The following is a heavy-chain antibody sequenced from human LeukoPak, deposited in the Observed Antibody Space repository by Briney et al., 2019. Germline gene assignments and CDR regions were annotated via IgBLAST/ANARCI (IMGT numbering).Heavy chain of an antibody. J-gene: IGHJ4*02. CDR2: LYADGTT. V-gene: IGHV3-53*05. CDR3: ARVHYYGSGSYGIDY. CDR1: GFTVSSNY. D-gene: IGHD3-10*01. Sequence: GGSLRLSCAASGFTVSSNYMTWVRQAPGKGLEWVSVLYADGTTYYADSVKGRLTISRDNSKNTLFLQMNTLRAEDTAVFYCARVHYYGSGSYGIDYWGQGTLVTVSS.